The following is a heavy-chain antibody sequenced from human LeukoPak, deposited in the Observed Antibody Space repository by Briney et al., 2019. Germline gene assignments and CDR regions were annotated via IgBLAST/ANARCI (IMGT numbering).Heavy chain of an antibody. CDR1: GFTLSDYP. D-gene: IGHD3-22*01. CDR2: FDRGSLDT. J-gene: IGHJ4*02. Sequence: TGGSLRLSCAASGFTLSDYPMTWVRQAPGKGLQWVSLFDRGSLDTYYADSVRGRFTVSRDNDKNTLYLQMNSLRAEDTAVYYCARRGYESSGPKYYFDHWGQGILSPSPQ. CDR3: ARRGYESSGPKYYFDH. V-gene: IGHV3-23*01.